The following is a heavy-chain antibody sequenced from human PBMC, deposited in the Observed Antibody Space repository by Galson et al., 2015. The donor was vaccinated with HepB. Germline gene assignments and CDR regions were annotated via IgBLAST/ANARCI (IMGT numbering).Heavy chain of an antibody. Sequence: SLRLSCAACGFTFSNYAMSWVRQAPGKGLEWVSAISGSGGSTYYADSVKGRFTSSRDNSKNTLYLQMNSLRAEDTAVYYCAKGVVAAPNYWGQGTLVTVSS. J-gene: IGHJ4*02. CDR1: GFTFSNYA. CDR3: AKGVVAAPNY. V-gene: IGHV3-23*01. D-gene: IGHD2-15*01. CDR2: ISGSGGST.